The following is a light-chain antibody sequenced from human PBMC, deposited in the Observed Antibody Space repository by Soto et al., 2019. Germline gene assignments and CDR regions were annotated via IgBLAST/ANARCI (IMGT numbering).Light chain of an antibody. V-gene: IGLV2-14*03. CDR1: NSENCAYSF. Sequence: QSVPTQPSSVSGAPGKVVPIPCIGTNSENCAYSFVSWYQQHPGKAPKLMLYDVNIRPSGVSNRFSGSKSGNTASLTISGLQAEDEADYYCTSWTTSTTMIFGGGTKVTVL. CDR3: TSWTTSTTMI. J-gene: IGLJ2*01. CDR2: DVN.